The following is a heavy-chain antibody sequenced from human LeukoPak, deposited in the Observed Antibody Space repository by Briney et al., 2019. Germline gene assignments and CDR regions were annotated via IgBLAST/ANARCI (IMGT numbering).Heavy chain of an antibody. Sequence: SETLSLTCTGYGGSFSSYYWSWIRQPPGRGLEWIGEINHGGGTKYNPSLKSRVTISVDPSNNQFSLRLSSVTAADTAVYYCASHYASASSWFDPWGQGTLVTVSS. CDR3: ASHYASASSWFDP. J-gene: IGHJ5*02. V-gene: IGHV4-34*01. D-gene: IGHD3-10*01. CDR2: INHGGGT. CDR1: GGSFSSYY.